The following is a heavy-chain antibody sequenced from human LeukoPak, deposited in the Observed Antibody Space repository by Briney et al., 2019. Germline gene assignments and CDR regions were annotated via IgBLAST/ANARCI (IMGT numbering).Heavy chain of an antibody. J-gene: IGHJ4*02. CDR1: GYTFTSYG. CDR2: INPSGGST. CDR3: ARAGWFGQVYGPLDY. Sequence: ASVKVSCKASGYTFTSYGISWVRQAPGQGLEWMGIINPSGGSTSYAQKFQGRVTMTRDMSTSTVYMELSSLRSEDTAVYYCARAGWFGQVYGPLDYWGQGNLVTVSS. D-gene: IGHD3-10*01. V-gene: IGHV1-46*01.